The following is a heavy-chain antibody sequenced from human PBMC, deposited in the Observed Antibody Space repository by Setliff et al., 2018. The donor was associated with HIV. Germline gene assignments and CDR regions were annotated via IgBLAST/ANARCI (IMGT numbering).Heavy chain of an antibody. CDR1: GGTFSSYS. D-gene: IGHD1-26*01. CDR3: ATGSHGEGAADH. Sequence: SVKVSCKTSGGTFSSYSISWVRQSPGQGLEWMGGITPIFGTANYAQKFQGRLTITADASTRTSYMELSSLRSEDAGVYFCATGSHGEGAADHWGLGTLVTVS. V-gene: IGHV1-69*13. J-gene: IGHJ4*02. CDR2: ITPIFGTA.